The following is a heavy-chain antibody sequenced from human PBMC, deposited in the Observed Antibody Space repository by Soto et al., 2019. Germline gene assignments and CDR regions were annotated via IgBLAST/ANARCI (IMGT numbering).Heavy chain of an antibody. CDR2: IYYTGST. D-gene: IGHD3-16*01. Sequence: PSETLSLTCAVSGASISSPHDYWGWIRQSPGRGLEWIGSIYYTGSTYYNPSLKSRISISVDTSKDQFSLNLTSVTAADTAVYYCARHWGGDIYSAARPFDYWGQGTLVTVSS. CDR1: GASISSPHDY. J-gene: IGHJ4*02. V-gene: IGHV4-39*01. CDR3: ARHWGGDIYSAARPFDY.